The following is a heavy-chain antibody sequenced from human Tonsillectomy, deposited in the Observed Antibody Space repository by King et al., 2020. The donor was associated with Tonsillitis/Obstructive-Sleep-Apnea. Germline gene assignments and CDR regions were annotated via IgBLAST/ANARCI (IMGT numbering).Heavy chain of an antibody. V-gene: IGHV3-15*01. CDR1: GFTFSNAW. Sequence: EVQLVESGGGLVKPGGSLRLSCAASGFTFSNAWMSWVRQAPGKGLEWVGRIKSKTDGGTTDYAAPVKGRFTISRDDSKNTLYLQMNSLKTEDTAVYYCTTLLWFGGPPFDYWGQGTLVTVSS. CDR2: IKSKTDGGTT. CDR3: TTLLWFGGPPFDY. D-gene: IGHD3-10*01. J-gene: IGHJ4*02.